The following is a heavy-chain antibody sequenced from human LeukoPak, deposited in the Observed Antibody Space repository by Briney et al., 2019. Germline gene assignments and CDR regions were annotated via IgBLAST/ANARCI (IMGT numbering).Heavy chain of an antibody. J-gene: IGHJ4*02. V-gene: IGHV3-11*01. CDR2: ISSSGSTI. CDR3: VRDRGRRYYDSSGYFDY. D-gene: IGHD3-22*01. CDR1: GFTLSDYY. Sequence: GSLRLYCAATGFTLSDYYMSWIRQAPGKGLDWVSYISSSGSTIHYADSVKGRFTISIDNAKNSLYLQMNSLRAEYTAVYYCVRDRGRRYYDSSGYFDYWGQGTLVTVSS.